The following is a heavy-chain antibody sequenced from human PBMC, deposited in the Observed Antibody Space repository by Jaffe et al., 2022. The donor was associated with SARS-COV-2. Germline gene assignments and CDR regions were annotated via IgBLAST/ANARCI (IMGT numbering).Heavy chain of an antibody. J-gene: IGHJ4*02. CDR2: INPNSGGT. CDR1: GYTFTGYY. Sequence: QVQLVQSGAEVKKPGASVKVSCKASGYTFTGYYMHWVRQAPGQGLEWMGWINPNSGGTNYAQKFQGRVTMTRDTSISTAYMELSRLRSDDTAVYYCARETTSDSSGYEIGFFDYWGQGTLVTVSS. D-gene: IGHD3-22*01. CDR3: ARETTSDSSGYEIGFFDY. V-gene: IGHV1-2*02.